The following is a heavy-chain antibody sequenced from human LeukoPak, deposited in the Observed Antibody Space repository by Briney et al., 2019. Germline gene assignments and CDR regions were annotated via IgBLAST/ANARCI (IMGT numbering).Heavy chain of an antibody. V-gene: IGHV3-7*01. Sequence: GGSLRLSCVASGFTFRSYPMTWVRQAPGKGLEWVANIKQDETEKFYLGSVKGRFTISRDNAKNSLYLQMNSLRAEDTAVYYCARGYSYDKYYYYYYGMDVWGQGTTVTVSS. CDR3: ARGYSYDKYYYYYYGMDV. D-gene: IGHD5-18*01. CDR2: IKQDETEK. CDR1: GFTFRSYP. J-gene: IGHJ6*02.